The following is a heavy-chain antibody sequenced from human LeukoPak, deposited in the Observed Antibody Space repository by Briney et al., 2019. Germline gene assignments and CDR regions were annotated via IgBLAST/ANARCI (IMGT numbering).Heavy chain of an antibody. CDR2: INHSGNT. D-gene: IGHD3-16*01. CDR1: GGSFSGHY. J-gene: IGHJ6*03. CDR3: ARVKDPGGYYYYYYMDI. Sequence: SEILSLTCAVYGGSFSGHYWTWIRQPPGKGLEWIGEINHSGNTNYNPSLKSRVTISVHTSKNQFSLKVSSVTAADTAVYYCARVKDPGGYYYYYYMDIWGKGNTVTVSS. V-gene: IGHV4-34*01.